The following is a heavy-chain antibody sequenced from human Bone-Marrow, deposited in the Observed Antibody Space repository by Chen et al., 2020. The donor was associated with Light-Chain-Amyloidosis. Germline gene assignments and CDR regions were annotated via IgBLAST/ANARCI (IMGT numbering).Heavy chain of an antibody. D-gene: IGHD3-10*01. Sequence: ELQLVESGGGLVQPGRSLRLSCAASGFTFDDYAMHWVRQAPGKGLEWVSGISWNSGVKGYVDSVRGRFTISRDGVKNSLYLQMNSLRPEDTALYYCAKDKGGSMGFGMDVWGQGTTVIVSS. V-gene: IGHV3-9*01. CDR1: GFTFDDYA. J-gene: IGHJ6*02. CDR2: ISWNSGVK. CDR3: AKDKGGSMGFGMDV.